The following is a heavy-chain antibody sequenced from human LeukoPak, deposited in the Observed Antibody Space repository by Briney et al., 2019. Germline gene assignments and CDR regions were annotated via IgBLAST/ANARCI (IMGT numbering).Heavy chain of an antibody. J-gene: IGHJ4*02. D-gene: IGHD3-10*01. CDR1: GGSISSGGYS. Sequence: SETLSLTCTVSGGSISSGGYSWSWIRQHPGKGLEWIGYIYYSGSTYYNPSLKSRVTISVDTSKNQFSLKLSSVTAADTAVYYCARANQVVWFGELLFYFDYWGQGTLVTVSS. CDR2: IYYSGST. CDR3: ARANQVVWFGELLFYFDY. V-gene: IGHV4-31*03.